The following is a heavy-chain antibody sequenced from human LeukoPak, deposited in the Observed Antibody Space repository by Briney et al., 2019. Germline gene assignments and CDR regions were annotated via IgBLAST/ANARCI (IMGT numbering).Heavy chain of an antibody. CDR1: GGSISSSSYY. V-gene: IGHV4-39*01. CDR3: ARHRWGVIVATINWFDP. D-gene: IGHD5-12*01. CDR2: IYYSGST. Sequence: PSETLSLTCTVSGGSISSSSYYWGWIRQPPGKGLEWIGSIYYSGSTYYNPSLKSRVTISVDTSKNQFSLKLSSVTAADTAVYYCARHRWGVIVATINWFDPWGRGTLVTVSS. J-gene: IGHJ5*02.